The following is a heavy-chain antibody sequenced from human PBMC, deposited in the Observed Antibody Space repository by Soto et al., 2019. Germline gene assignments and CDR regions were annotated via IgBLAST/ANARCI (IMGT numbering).Heavy chain of an antibody. CDR3: ARRIAAAGGYYYYAFDV. V-gene: IGHV5-10-1*01. Sequence: GESLKISCKGSGYNFDTYWINWVRQTPGTGLEWMGRIDPIDSKTKYSPSLEGHITISVDKSISTTYLQWSSLKASDTAIYYCARRIAAAGGYYYYAFDVWGQGTAVTVSS. CDR1: GYNFDTYW. D-gene: IGHD6-13*01. J-gene: IGHJ6*02. CDR2: IDPIDSKT.